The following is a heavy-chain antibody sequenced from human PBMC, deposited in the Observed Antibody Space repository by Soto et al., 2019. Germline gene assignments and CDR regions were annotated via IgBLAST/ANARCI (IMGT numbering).Heavy chain of an antibody. CDR1: GGSFSGYY. CDR2: INHSGST. V-gene: IGHV4-34*01. Sequence: QVQLQQWGAGLLKPSETLSLTCAVYGGSFSGYYWSWIRQPPGKGLEWIGEINHSGSTNYNPSLNSRVTIAVDTSKNQFSLKLSSVTAADTAVYYCARDGGSIRAYDYWGQGTLVTVSS. CDR3: ARDGGSIRAYDY. D-gene: IGHD1-26*01. J-gene: IGHJ4*02.